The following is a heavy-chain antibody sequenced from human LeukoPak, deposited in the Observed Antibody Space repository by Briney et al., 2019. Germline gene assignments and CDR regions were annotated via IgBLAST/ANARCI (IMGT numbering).Heavy chain of an antibody. V-gene: IGHV3-7*01. CDR3: ARESLLLWFGELSKSTDY. CDR2: IKQDGSEK. CDR1: GFTLSSYW. J-gene: IGHJ4*02. D-gene: IGHD3-10*01. Sequence: GGSLRLSCAASGFTLSSYWMSWVRQAPGKGLEWVANIKQDGSEKYYVDSVKGRFTISRDNAKNSLYLQMNSLRAEDTAVYYCARESLLLWFGELSKSTDYWGQGTLVTVSS.